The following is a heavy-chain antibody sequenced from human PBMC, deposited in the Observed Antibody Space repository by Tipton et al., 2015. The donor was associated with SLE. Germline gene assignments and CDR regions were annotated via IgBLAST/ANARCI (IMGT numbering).Heavy chain of an antibody. D-gene: IGHD2-2*01. CDR3: ARRLVAAANDWYFGL. CDR2: IYYSGNT. Sequence: TLSLTCTVSGGSISSSSYYWGWICQPPGKGLEWIGSIYYSGNTYYNPSLKSRVTISVDTSKNQFSLKLSSVTAADTAVYYCARRLVAAANDWYFGLWGRGTLVTVSS. CDR1: GGSISSSSYY. J-gene: IGHJ2*01. V-gene: IGHV4-39*07.